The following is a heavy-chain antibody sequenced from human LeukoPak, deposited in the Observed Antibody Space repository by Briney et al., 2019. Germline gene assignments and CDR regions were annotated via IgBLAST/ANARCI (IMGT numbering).Heavy chain of an antibody. Sequence: SETLSLTCAVYGGSFSGYYWSWIRQPPGKGLEWIGEINHSGSTNYNPSLKSRVTISVDTSKNQFSLKLSSVTAADTAVYYCARLSTSYYDILTGYYTNTNWFDPWGQGTLVTVSS. CDR3: ARLSTSYYDILTGYYTNTNWFDP. J-gene: IGHJ5*02. CDR2: INHSGST. V-gene: IGHV4-34*01. CDR1: GGSFSGYY. D-gene: IGHD3-9*01.